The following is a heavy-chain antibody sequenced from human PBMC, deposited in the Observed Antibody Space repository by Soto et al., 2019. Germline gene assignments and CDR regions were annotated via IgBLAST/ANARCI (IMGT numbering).Heavy chain of an antibody. CDR2: SSNSGTFT. CDR1: GFSISDHY. CDR3: ARSGDNYNVLDY. J-gene: IGHJ4*02. V-gene: IGHV3-11*05. Sequence: QVQLVESGGGLVKPGGSLRLTCAASGFSISDHYMSWIRQAPGKGLEWVSYSSNSGTFTKYADSVKGRFSISRDNAKNSLYLEINSLRGEDTAIYYCARSGDNYNVLDYWGQGTSGTVSS. D-gene: IGHD3-10*02.